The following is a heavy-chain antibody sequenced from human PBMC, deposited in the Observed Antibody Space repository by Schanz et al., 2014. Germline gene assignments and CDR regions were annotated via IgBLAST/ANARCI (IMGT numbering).Heavy chain of an antibody. CDR3: AMGGYQLHH. Sequence: EVQLVESGGGLVQPGGSLRLSCAASGFTFSTYWMHWVRQAPGKGLVWFSHINSDGTTTAYADSVKGRFTISRDNAENTLYLQMNSLRVEDTAVYYCAMGGYQLHHWGQGTLVTVSS. D-gene: IGHD1-7*01. J-gene: IGHJ4*02. CDR2: INSDGTTT. V-gene: IGHV3-74*01. CDR1: GFTFSTYW.